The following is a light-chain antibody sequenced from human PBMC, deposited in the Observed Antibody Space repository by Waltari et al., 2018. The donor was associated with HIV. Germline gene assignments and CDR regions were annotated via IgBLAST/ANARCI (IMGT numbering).Light chain of an antibody. V-gene: IGLV2-14*01. CDR2: AGS. CDR3: GSYTSSSSWV. J-gene: IGLJ3*02. CDR1: SSDVGGYKY. Sequence: QSALTQPASASGSPGQSFTITRTGTSSDVGGYKYVSRYQQHPCEAPKLMVYAGSNRTSGVSNCFCGSTAGKAAPLTISGLQAVDEADYYCGSYTSSSSWVFGGGTKQTVL.